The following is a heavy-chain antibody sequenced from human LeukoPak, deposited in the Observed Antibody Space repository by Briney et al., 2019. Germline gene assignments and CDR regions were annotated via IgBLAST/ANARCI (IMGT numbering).Heavy chain of an antibody. V-gene: IGHV3-11*01. Sequence: GGSLRLSCAASGFTFSDYYMSWIRQAPGKGLEWVSYISSGGTTIYYADSVKGRFTISRDNAKNSLYLQMNSLRAEDTAMYYCAGDDYGNPLTDGAFDIWGQGTMVTVSS. CDR3: AGDDYGNPLTDGAFDI. D-gene: IGHD4-17*01. CDR1: GFTFSDYY. CDR2: ISSGGTTI. J-gene: IGHJ3*02.